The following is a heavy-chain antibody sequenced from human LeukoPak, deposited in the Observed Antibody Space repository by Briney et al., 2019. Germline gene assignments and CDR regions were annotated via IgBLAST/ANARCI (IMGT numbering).Heavy chain of an antibody. Sequence: PSETLSLTCTVSGGSISSSSYYWGWIRQPPGKGLEWIGSIYYSGSTYYNPSLKSRVTISVDTSKNQFSLKLSSVTAADTAVYYCASQRVWISGWQIDSWGQGTLVTVSS. CDR1: GGSISSSSYY. CDR2: IYYSGST. D-gene: IGHD6-19*01. V-gene: IGHV4-39*01. J-gene: IGHJ4*02. CDR3: ASQRVWISGWQIDS.